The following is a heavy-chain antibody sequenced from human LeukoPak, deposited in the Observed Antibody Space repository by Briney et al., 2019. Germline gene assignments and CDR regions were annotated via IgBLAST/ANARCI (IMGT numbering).Heavy chain of an antibody. J-gene: IGHJ4*02. Sequence: GGSLRLSCAASGFIFRNYAMHWVRQAPGKGLEYVSAISSSGDNTYYGDSVKGRFTISRDNSKNTLSLQMSSLRVEDTAVYYCVREERGLAIDYWGQGTLSPSPQ. CDR2: ISSSGDNT. CDR1: GFIFRNYA. V-gene: IGHV3-64*02. CDR3: VREERGLAIDY. D-gene: IGHD5-12*01.